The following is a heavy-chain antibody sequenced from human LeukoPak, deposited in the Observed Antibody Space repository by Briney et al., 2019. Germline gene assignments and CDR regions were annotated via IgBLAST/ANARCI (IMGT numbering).Heavy chain of an antibody. CDR2: IIPIFGTA. Sequence: SVKVSCKASGGTFISYAISWVRQAPGQGLEWMGGIIPIFGTANYAQKFQGRVTMTRDMSTSTDYMELSSLRSEDTAIYYCARDNSVGDNAWWFDPWGQGTLVTVSS. CDR1: GGTFISYA. D-gene: IGHD1-26*01. V-gene: IGHV1-69*05. J-gene: IGHJ5*02. CDR3: ARDNSVGDNAWWFDP.